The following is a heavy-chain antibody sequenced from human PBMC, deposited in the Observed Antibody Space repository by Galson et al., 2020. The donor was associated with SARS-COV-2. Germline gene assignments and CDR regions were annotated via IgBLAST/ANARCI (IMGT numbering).Heavy chain of an antibody. CDR1: GFTFSSYG. Sequence: GESLKISCAASGFTFSSYGMHWVRQALGKGLEWVAVISYDGSNKYYADSVKGRFTISRDNSKNTLYLQMNSLRAEDTAVYYCARDMVATVVTPFDYWGQGTLVTVAS. J-gene: IGHJ4*02. CDR3: ARDMVATVVTPFDY. D-gene: IGHD2-21*02. CDR2: ISYDGSNK. V-gene: IGHV3-30*03.